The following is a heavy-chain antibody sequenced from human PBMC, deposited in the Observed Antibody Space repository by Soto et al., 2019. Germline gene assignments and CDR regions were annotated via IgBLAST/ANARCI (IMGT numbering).Heavy chain of an antibody. J-gene: IGHJ6*02. CDR2: VSYDQNNK. CDR1: GFTFSSYA. D-gene: IGHD6-13*01. V-gene: IGHV3-30-3*01. Sequence: QVQLVESGGGVVLPGRSLRLSCAASGFTFSSYAMHWIRQPPGEGLELVAVVSYDQNNKFCADSVKCRFTISRDTSKNTVHLQMNSLRAEDTAVYYCSRGAGITETGAHYYYGMDVWGQGTTVTVSS. CDR3: SRGAGITETGAHYYYGMDV.